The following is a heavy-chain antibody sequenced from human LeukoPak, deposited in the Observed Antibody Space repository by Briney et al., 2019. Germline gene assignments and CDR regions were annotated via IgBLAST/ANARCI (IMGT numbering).Heavy chain of an antibody. CDR3: ARGYSSNWYLDT. D-gene: IGHD6-13*01. V-gene: IGHV4-59*01. CDR1: GGSISGYC. CDR2: FCYSGSA. J-gene: IGHJ4*02. Sequence: SETLSLTCTVSGGSISGYCWSWIRQSPGSRLEWIGYFCYSGSANSSPNYNPSLKSRVAMSVDTSKNHFSLNLSSVIAADTAMYYCARGYSSNWYLDTWGQGTLVTVSS.